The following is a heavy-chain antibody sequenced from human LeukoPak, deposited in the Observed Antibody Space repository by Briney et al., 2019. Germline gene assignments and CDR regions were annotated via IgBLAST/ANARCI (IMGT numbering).Heavy chain of an antibody. CDR3: TKDRYCSSTSCPTDH. CDR2: ISGDGSNT. D-gene: IGHD2-2*01. V-gene: IGHV3-43*02. J-gene: IGHJ4*02. CDR1: GFTFDEYA. Sequence: GGSLRPSCAASGFTFDEYAMHWVRQAPGKGLEWVSLISGDGSNTYYADSVKGRFTISRDNSKNSLYLQMNGLRTEDTALYYCTKDRYCSSTSCPTDHWGQETLVTVSS.